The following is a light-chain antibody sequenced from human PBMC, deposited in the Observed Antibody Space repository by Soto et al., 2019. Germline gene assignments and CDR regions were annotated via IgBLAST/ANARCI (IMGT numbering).Light chain of an antibody. CDR1: QSVSSN. V-gene: IGKV3-15*01. CDR3: QQYNTWPPCT. Sequence: EIVMTQSPATLSVSPGERATLSCRASQSVSSNLAWYQQKPGQAPRRLIYGASTRATGIPARFSGSGSGTEFTLTISSLQSEDVAVYYCQQYNTWPPCTFGQGTKLEIK. J-gene: IGKJ2*01. CDR2: GAS.